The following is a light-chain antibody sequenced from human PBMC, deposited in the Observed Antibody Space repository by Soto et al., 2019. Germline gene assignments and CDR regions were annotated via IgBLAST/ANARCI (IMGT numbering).Light chain of an antibody. Sequence: QSALTQPRSVSGSPGQSVTISCTGTSSDVGGYNYVSWYQQHPGKAPKVMIYDVSERPSGVPDRFSGSKSGNTASLTISGLQAEDEADXYCCSYAGSPRYVFGTGTKLTVL. CDR2: DVS. V-gene: IGLV2-11*01. J-gene: IGLJ1*01. CDR1: SSDVGGYNY. CDR3: CSYAGSPRYV.